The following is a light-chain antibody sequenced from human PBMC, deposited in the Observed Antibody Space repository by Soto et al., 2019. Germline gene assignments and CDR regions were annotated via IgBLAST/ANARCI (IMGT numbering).Light chain of an antibody. CDR2: QAS. Sequence: DIQMTQSPSTLSASVGDRVNISCRASQSIRSWLAWYQQKPGKAPKLLIYQASSLESGVPSRFRGSGSGTEFTLIISSLQHDDFATYYCQQYNSYSWTFGQGTKVHIK. CDR1: QSIRSW. V-gene: IGKV1-5*03. J-gene: IGKJ1*01. CDR3: QQYNSYSWT.